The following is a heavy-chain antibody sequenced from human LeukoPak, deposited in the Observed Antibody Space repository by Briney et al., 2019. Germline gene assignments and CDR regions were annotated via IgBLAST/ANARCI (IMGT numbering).Heavy chain of an antibody. D-gene: IGHD3-22*01. CDR1: GFTFSSYA. Sequence: PRGSLRLSCAASGFTFSSYAMSWVRQAPGKGLEWVSGISTSGVSTSYADSVKGRFTISRDNPRNTLYMQMNSLRAEDTALYYCAIMHPYYDGSGYWVQWGQGTLVTVSS. V-gene: IGHV3-23*01. J-gene: IGHJ4*02. CDR2: ISTSGVST. CDR3: AIMHPYYDGSGYWVQ.